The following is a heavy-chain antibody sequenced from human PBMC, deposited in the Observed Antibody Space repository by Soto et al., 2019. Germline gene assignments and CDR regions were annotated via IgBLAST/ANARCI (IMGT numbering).Heavy chain of an antibody. D-gene: IGHD2-21*01. Sequence: ASVKVSCKASGGTFSSYAISWVRQAPGQGLEWMGGIIPIFGTANYAQKFQGRVTITADESTSTAYMELSSLRSEDTAVYYCAVPQASEGPLYYYYYYGMDVWGQGTTVTVSS. CDR1: GGTFSSYA. V-gene: IGHV1-69*13. CDR2: IIPIFGTA. CDR3: AVPQASEGPLYYYYYYGMDV. J-gene: IGHJ6*02.